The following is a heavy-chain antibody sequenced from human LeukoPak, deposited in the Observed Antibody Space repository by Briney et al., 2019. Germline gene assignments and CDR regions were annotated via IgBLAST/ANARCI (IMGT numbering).Heavy chain of an antibody. V-gene: IGHV1-2*02. D-gene: IGHD5-18*01. J-gene: IGHJ4*02. Sequence: ASVKVSCKASGYTFTGYYMHWVRQAPGQGLEWMGWINPNSGGTNYAQKFQGRVTMTRDTSISTAYMELSRLRSDDTAAYYCARVNKLLLSGFDYWGQGTLVTVSS. CDR2: INPNSGGT. CDR1: GYTFTGYY. CDR3: ARVNKLLLSGFDY.